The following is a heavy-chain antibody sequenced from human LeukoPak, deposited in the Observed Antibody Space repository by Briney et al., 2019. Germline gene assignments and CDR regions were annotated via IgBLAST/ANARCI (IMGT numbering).Heavy chain of an antibody. V-gene: IGHV3-30*02. CDR2: IRYDGSNK. CDR1: GFTFSSYG. Sequence: GGSLRLSCAASGFTFSSYGMHWVRQAPGKGLEWVAFIRYDGSNKYYADSVKGRFTISRDNSKNTLYLQMNSLRSEDTAVYYCARGEFVGYSGSYSGPLLDYWGQGTLVTVSS. D-gene: IGHD1-26*01. J-gene: IGHJ4*02. CDR3: ARGEFVGYSGSYSGPLLDY.